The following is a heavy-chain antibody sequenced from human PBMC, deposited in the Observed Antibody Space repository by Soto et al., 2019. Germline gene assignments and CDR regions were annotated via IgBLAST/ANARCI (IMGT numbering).Heavy chain of an antibody. Sequence: QVQLVQSGAEGKKPGSSVKVSCKASGGTFSSYAISLVRQAPGQGLEWMGGIIPIFGTANYAQKFQGRVTSTADESTSTAYMELSSLRSEDTAVYYCASSVAKYYYYGMDVWGQGTTVTVSS. CDR3: ASSVAKYYYYGMDV. CDR2: IIPIFGTA. CDR1: GGTFSSYA. J-gene: IGHJ6*02. V-gene: IGHV1-69*12. D-gene: IGHD5-12*01.